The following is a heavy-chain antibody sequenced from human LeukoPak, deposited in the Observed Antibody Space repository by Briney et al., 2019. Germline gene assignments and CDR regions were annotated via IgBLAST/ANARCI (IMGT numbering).Heavy chain of an antibody. J-gene: IGHJ4*02. CDR3: ARDQGVAAAGVFDS. CDR1: GGTFSNYA. D-gene: IGHD6-13*01. CDR2: IMPILDIV. V-gene: IGHV1-69*10. Sequence: SVKVSCKASGGTFSNYAISWVRQAPGQGLEWMGRIMPILDIVNFAQMFQGRVTITADKSTTTAYMELTSLRSDDTAVYYCARDQGVAAAGVFDSWGQGTLVTVSS.